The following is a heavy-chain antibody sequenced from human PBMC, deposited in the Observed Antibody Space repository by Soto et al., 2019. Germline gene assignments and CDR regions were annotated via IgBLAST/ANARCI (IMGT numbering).Heavy chain of an antibody. D-gene: IGHD5-12*01. CDR3: ARVTIVATIWAFDY. CDR2: TYYRSKWYN. V-gene: IGHV6-1*01. CDR1: GDSVSSNSAA. J-gene: IGHJ4*02. Sequence: QTLSLTWAISGDSVSSNSAAWNLIRQSPSRGLEWLGRTYYRSKWYNDYAVSVKSRITINPDTSKNQFSLQLNSVTPEDTAVYYCARVTIVATIWAFDYWGQGTPVTVSS.